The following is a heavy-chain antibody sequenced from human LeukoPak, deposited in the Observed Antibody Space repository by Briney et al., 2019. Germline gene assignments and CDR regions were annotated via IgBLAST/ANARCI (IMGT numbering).Heavy chain of an antibody. CDR1: GYSISSGYY. V-gene: IGHV4-38-2*01. CDR2: IYHSGST. J-gene: IGHJ4*02. Sequence: SSETLSLTCAVSGYSISSGYYWGWIRQPPGKGLEWIGSIYHSGSTYYNPSLKSRVTISVDTSKNQFSLKLSSVTAADTAVHYCARRIFGVVANYFDYWGQGTLVTVSS. D-gene: IGHD3-3*01. CDR3: ARRIFGVVANYFDY.